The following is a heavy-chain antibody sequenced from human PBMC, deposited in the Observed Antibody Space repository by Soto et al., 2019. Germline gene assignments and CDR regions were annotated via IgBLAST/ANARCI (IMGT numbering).Heavy chain of an antibody. CDR2: ISNDGGTQ. D-gene: IGHD3-3*01. V-gene: IGHV3-30*03. CDR1: TLTVSLYG. J-gene: IGHJ5*01. Sequence: GGSLRLSCAASTLTVSLYGIQWVRQAPGKGLDWVAFISNDGGTQYYADSVKGRFSISRDNSMNTVDLHMDSLRAEDTAIYYCARDIWSGNYKWFDSWGQGTLVTVSS. CDR3: ARDIWSGNYKWFDS.